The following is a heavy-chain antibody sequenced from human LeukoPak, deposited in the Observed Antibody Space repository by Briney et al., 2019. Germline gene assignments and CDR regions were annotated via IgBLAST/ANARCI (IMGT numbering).Heavy chain of an antibody. V-gene: IGHV4-59*01. CDR1: GGSITNYY. Sequence: SEPLPLTCPFSGGSITNYYWTWMRQPPGKGGEGMGYIYSSGTTNYNPSLKRRVTMSVDTSKNKFCLKLRSVTAADSAMYYCARDGSYYAYWGQGILVTVSS. CDR2: IYSSGTT. J-gene: IGHJ4*02. CDR3: ARDGSYYAY. D-gene: IGHD1-26*01.